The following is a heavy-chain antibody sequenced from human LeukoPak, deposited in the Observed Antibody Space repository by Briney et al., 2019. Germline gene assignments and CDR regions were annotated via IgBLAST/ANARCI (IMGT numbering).Heavy chain of an antibody. CDR2: IRYDESTK. V-gene: IGHV3-30*02. Sequence: PGGSLRLSCAASGFTFSSYGMHWVCQAPGKGLEWVAFIRYDESTKYYADSVKGRFTVSRDNSKNTLYLQMNSLRAEDTAVYYCAKDLIVGATNSDYWGQGTLVTVSS. CDR3: AKDLIVGATNSDY. CDR1: GFTFSSYG. D-gene: IGHD1-26*01. J-gene: IGHJ4*02.